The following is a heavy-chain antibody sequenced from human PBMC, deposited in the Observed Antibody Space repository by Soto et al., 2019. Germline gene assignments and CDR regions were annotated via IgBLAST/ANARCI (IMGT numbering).Heavy chain of an antibody. CDR3: AKSIFPRPGGTPDFDY. J-gene: IGHJ4*02. Sequence: EVQLVESGGVVVQPGGSLRLSCAASGFTFDDYTMHWVRQAPGKGLEWVSLISWDGGSTYYADSLKGRFTISRDNSKNSLYLQMNSLRTEDTALYYCAKSIFPRPGGTPDFDYWGQGTLVTVSS. CDR1: GFTFDDYT. CDR2: ISWDGGST. D-gene: IGHD2-15*01. V-gene: IGHV3-43*01.